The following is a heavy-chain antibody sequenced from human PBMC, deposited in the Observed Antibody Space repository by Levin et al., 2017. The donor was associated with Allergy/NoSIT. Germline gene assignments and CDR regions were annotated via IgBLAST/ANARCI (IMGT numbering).Heavy chain of an antibody. CDR2: IYHSGST. Sequence: SETLSLTCAVSGGSISSSNWWSWVRQPPGKGLEWIGEIYHSGSTNYNPSLKSRVTISVDKSKNQFSLKLSSVTAADTAVYYCARGGFYGSGSYYIAVAPFDYWGQGTLVTVSS. D-gene: IGHD3-10*01. V-gene: IGHV4-4*02. CDR1: GGSISSSNW. CDR3: ARGGFYGSGSYYIAVAPFDY. J-gene: IGHJ4*02.